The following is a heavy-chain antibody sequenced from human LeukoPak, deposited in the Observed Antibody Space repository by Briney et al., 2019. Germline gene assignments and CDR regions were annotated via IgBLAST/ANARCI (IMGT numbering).Heavy chain of an antibody. CDR3: ARTGGYYSPSAFDI. V-gene: IGHV4-59*01. Sequence: KPSETLSLTCTVSGGSISSYYWSWIRQPPGKGLEWIGYIYYSGSTNYNPSLKSRVTISVDTSKNQFSLKLSSVTAADTAAYYCARTGGYYSPSAFDIWGQGTMVTVSS. D-gene: IGHD3-22*01. CDR1: GGSISSYY. J-gene: IGHJ3*02. CDR2: IYYSGST.